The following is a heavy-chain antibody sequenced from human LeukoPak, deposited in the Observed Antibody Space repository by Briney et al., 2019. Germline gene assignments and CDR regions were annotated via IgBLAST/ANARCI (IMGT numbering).Heavy chain of an antibody. CDR3: AHYGDYRFMYYFDH. V-gene: IGHV2-5*02. CDR2: IYWDDNK. Sequence: SGPTLVKPTQTLTLTCTFSGFSLSTSGVGVGWIRQPPGKALEWLALIYWDDNKPYNPSLKSRLTITKDTSKNQVVLTMTNMDPVDTATYYCAHYGDYRFMYYFDHWGRGTLVTVSS. J-gene: IGHJ4*02. CDR1: GFSLSTSGVG. D-gene: IGHD4-17*01.